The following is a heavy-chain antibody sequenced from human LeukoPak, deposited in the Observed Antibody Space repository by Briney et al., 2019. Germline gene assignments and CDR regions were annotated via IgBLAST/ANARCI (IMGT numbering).Heavy chain of an antibody. CDR2: ISWNSGSI. D-gene: IGHD1-26*01. Sequence: GGSLRLSCAASGFTFDDYAMHWVRQAPGKGLEWVSGISWNSGSIGYADSVKGRFTISRDNAKNSLYLQMNSLRAEDTALYYCAKGGGPKIVGATAWPLDYWGQGTLVTVSS. CDR3: AKGGGPKIVGATAWPLDY. V-gene: IGHV3-9*01. CDR1: GFTFDDYA. J-gene: IGHJ4*02.